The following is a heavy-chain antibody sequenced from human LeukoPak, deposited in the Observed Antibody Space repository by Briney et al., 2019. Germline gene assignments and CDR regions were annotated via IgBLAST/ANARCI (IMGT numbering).Heavy chain of an antibody. J-gene: IGHJ5*02. CDR3: ARDGDSSGYNWFDP. Sequence: GSSVKVSSKASVVTLSSYAISSVRQAPGQGLEWMGGIIPIFGTANYAQKFQGRVTITADESTSTAYMELSSLRSEDTAVYYCARDGDSSGYNWFDPWGQGTLVTVSS. D-gene: IGHD3-22*01. CDR1: VVTLSSYA. CDR2: IIPIFGTA. V-gene: IGHV1-69*01.